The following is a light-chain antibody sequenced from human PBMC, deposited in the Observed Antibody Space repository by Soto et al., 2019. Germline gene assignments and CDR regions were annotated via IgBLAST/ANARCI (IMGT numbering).Light chain of an antibody. Sequence: DLQLTQSPSFLSASVGDRVTITCRASQGISSYLAWYQQKPGKAPKLLIYAASTLQSGVPSRFIGSGSGTEFTLTISSLQPEDFATYYCQHLNSYPSLTFGGGTKVEIK. CDR1: QGISSY. J-gene: IGKJ4*01. CDR2: AAS. CDR3: QHLNSYPSLT. V-gene: IGKV1-9*01.